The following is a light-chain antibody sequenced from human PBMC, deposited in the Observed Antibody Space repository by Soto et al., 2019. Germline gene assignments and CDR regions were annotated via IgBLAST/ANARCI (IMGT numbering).Light chain of an antibody. CDR3: QQYGSSPLT. CDR2: GAS. V-gene: IGKV3-20*01. CDR1: QRISNYY. J-gene: IGKJ4*01. Sequence: EIVLTQSPDTLSLSSGERATLSCRASQRISNYYLAWYHHKPGQAPRLLIYGASSRATGVPDRFSGSGSGTDFTLTSSRLEPEDFEVYYCQQYGSSPLTFGGGNKVEIK.